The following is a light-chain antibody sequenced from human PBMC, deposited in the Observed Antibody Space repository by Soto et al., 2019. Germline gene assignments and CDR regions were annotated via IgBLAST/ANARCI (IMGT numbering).Light chain of an antibody. Sequence: ETVMTQSPAALSVSPGEGATLSCRASQGIGSTLAWYQQKPGQTPRLLIYDASTRAAGVPARFSGSGSGTDFTLTINSLQSEDFAIYYCQHYANWPLTFRGGPTLDIK. CDR1: QGIGST. J-gene: IGKJ4*01. CDR3: QHYANWPLT. CDR2: DAS. V-gene: IGKV3-15*01.